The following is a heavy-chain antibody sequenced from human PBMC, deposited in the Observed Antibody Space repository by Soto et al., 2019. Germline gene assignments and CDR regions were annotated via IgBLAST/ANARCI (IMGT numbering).Heavy chain of an antibody. D-gene: IGHD3-3*01. V-gene: IGHV1-69*13. Sequence: ASVKVSCKASGGTFSSYALCWVRQAPGQGLEWMGGIIPIFGTANYAQKFQGRVTITADESTSTAYMELSSLRSEDTAVYYCADSPYGADFLRGHGRSAYYYYGMDVLRQGTTVNVSS. CDR1: GGTFSSYA. CDR3: ADSPYGADFLRGHGRSAYYYYGMDV. J-gene: IGHJ6*02. CDR2: IIPIFGTA.